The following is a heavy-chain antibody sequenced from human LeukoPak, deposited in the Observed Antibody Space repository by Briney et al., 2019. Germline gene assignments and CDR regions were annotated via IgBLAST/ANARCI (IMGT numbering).Heavy chain of an antibody. Sequence: KPSETLSLTCTVSGGSISSYYWSWIRQPPGKGLEWIGYIYHNENTRSTNFNPSLKSRVTISIDSSMNQFSLKLSSVTAADSAVYYCASSPLISSGWLGFDYWGQGTLVTVSS. CDR1: GGSISSYY. CDR2: IYHNENTRST. D-gene: IGHD6-19*01. V-gene: IGHV4-59*01. J-gene: IGHJ4*02. CDR3: ASSPLISSGWLGFDY.